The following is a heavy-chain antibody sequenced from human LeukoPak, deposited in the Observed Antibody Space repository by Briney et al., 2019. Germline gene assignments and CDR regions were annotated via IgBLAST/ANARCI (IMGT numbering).Heavy chain of an antibody. CDR3: AKLLGTATTYDS. CDR2: INPDGSQK. Sequence: GGSLRLSCAASGFTFSGNWMSRVRQAPGKGLEWVASINPDGSQKLYVDSVKGRLTISRDNTKSSLYLQMNSLGAEDTAMYYCAKLLGTATTYDSWGQGTRVTVSS. V-gene: IGHV3-7*01. D-gene: IGHD5-24*01. J-gene: IGHJ4*02. CDR1: GFTFSGNW.